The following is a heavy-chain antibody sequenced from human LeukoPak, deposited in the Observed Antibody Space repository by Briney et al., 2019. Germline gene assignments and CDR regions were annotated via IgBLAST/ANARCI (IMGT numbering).Heavy chain of an antibody. CDR3: ARSGIPPNFDY. Sequence: ASVKVSCKASGYTFTSYGISWVRQAPGQGLEWMGWITAYTGDTNYHPKFRGRVTMTTDTSTNTAHMELRSLRSDDTAVYYCARSGIPPNFDYWGQGTLVTVSS. V-gene: IGHV1-18*01. D-gene: IGHD3-10*01. J-gene: IGHJ4*02. CDR2: ITAYTGDT. CDR1: GYTFTSYG.